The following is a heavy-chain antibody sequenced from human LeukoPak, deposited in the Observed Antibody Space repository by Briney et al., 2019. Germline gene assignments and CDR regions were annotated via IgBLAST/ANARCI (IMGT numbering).Heavy chain of an antibody. D-gene: IGHD6-13*01. J-gene: IGHJ4*02. Sequence: GGSLRLSCAASGFTFDDYAMHWVRLAPGKGLEWVSGISWNSGSIGYADSVKGRFTISRDNAKNSLYLQMNSLRAEDMALYYCAKDFYSSSWYYFDYWGQGTLVTVSS. CDR3: AKDFYSSSWYYFDY. V-gene: IGHV3-9*03. CDR1: GFTFDDYA. CDR2: ISWNSGSI.